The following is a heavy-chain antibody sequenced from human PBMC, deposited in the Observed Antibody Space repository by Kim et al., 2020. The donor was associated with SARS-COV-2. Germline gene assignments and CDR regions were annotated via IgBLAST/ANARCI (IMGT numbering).Heavy chain of an antibody. CDR2: ITDSRGNK. J-gene: IGHJ4*01. Sequence: GGSLRLSCAASGLTFSSYAMRWVRQAPGKGLEWVAVITDSRGNKYYADSVKGRFTISRDNSKNTLFLQMNSLRAEDTAIYYCAKSNSSTRWYYFEYWGRGTLVTVSS. CDR3: AKSNSSTRWYYFEY. D-gene: IGHD2-2*01. CDR1: GLTFSSYA. V-gene: IGHV3-23*01.